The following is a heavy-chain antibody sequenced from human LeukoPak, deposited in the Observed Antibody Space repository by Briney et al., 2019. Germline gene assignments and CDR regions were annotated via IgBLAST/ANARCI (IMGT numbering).Heavy chain of an antibody. CDR3: ARVWGTSTAMAAAAGE. J-gene: IGHJ4*02. Sequence: SETLSLTCSVCGGSISRGDVYWGRFRQSPGKGLGWIGRIYTGETTYYNPSRKSRAPKYVDTSKNQFSLNLNSVTAADTAVYYCARVWGTSTAMAAAAGEWGQGTLVSVSS. V-gene: IGHV4-39*02. D-gene: IGHD6-13*01. CDR2: IYTGETT. CDR1: GGSISRGDVY.